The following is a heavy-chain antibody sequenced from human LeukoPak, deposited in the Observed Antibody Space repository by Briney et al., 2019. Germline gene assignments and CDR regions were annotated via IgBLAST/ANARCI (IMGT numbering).Heavy chain of an antibody. V-gene: IGHV3-23*01. CDR1: GFTFSSHA. Sequence: GGSLRLSCAASGFTFSSHAMTWVRQFPGKGLEWVSAISGSGGSTYYADSVKGRFTISRDNSKNTLYLQMNSLRAEDTAVYYCATRTKGYYFDYWGQGTLVTVSS. D-gene: IGHD2-8*01. CDR3: ATRTKGYYFDY. CDR2: ISGSGGST. J-gene: IGHJ4*02.